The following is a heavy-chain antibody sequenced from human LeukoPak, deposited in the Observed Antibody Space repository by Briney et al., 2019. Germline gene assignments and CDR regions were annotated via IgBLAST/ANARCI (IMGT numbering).Heavy chain of an antibody. CDR3: AKDNPTVTGRFDP. CDR1: GLTVSSSY. Sequence: GGSLRLSCAASGLTVSSSYMSWVRQAPGKGLEWVSIIYNDGSTYYADSMKGRFTISRDNSKNTLYLQMNSLRAEDTAVYYCAKDNPTVTGRFDPWGQGTLVTVSS. V-gene: IGHV3-53*01. D-gene: IGHD4-17*01. CDR2: IYNDGST. J-gene: IGHJ5*02.